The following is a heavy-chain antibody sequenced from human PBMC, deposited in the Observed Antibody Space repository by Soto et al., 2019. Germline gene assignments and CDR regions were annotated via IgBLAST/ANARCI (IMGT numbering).Heavy chain of an antibody. D-gene: IGHD6-13*01. CDR2: IIPIFGSA. V-gene: IGHV1-69*06. J-gene: IGHJ6*02. CDR1: GCTFSSCV. Sequence: SVKVSCLASGCTFSSCVSSWLRPAGGQGGEWVGGIIPIFGSANYAQKLYDRAIMTRKTSISTAYMELSRLRSDDTAVYYCARHTDSSSWYYIPCYYYYGMDVWGQGTTVTVSS. CDR3: ARHTDSSSWYYIPCYYYYGMDV.